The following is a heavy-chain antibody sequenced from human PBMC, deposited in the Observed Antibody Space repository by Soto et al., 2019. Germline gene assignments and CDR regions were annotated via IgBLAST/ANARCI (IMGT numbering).Heavy chain of an antibody. CDR2: ISGSSYSP. CDR1: GFTFSSHA. D-gene: IGHD6-13*01. CDR3: AKDYVPSLAAAGKSIAV. J-gene: IGHJ6*02. Sequence: EVQLLESGGGLVQPGGSLRLSCAASGFTFSSHALSWVRQAPGKGLEWVSAISGSSYSPYYADSVKGRFTISRDNSINTQCLQMNTLRAEDTATEDCAKDYVPSLAAAGKSIAVWGQGTTFIVSS. V-gene: IGHV3-23*01.